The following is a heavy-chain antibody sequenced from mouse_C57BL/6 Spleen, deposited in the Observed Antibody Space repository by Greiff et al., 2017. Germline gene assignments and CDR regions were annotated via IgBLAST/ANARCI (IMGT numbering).Heavy chain of an antibody. J-gene: IGHJ2*01. CDR3: ARPPVCGNCGDY. D-gene: IGHD2-1*01. V-gene: IGHV1-55*01. CDR2: IYPGSGST. CDR1: GYTFTSYW. Sequence: VQLQQPGAELVKPGASVKMSCKASGYTFTSYWITWVKQRPGQGLEWIGDIYPGSGSTNYNEKFKSKATLTVDTSSSTAYMQLSSLTSEDPAVYYCARPPVCGNCGDYWGQGTTLTVSS.